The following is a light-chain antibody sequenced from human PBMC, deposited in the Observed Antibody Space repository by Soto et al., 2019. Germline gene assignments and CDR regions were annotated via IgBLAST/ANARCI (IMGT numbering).Light chain of an antibody. CDR3: QQRSNWPLT. J-gene: IGKJ4*01. V-gene: IGKV3-11*01. CDR2: DAS. Sequence: ELVMTQSPGTLSFSPGERATLSCRASQSVSSYLAWYQQKPGQAPRLLIYDASNRATGIPARFSGSGSGTDFTLTISSLEPEDFTVYYCQQRSNWPLTFGGGTKVDIK. CDR1: QSVSSY.